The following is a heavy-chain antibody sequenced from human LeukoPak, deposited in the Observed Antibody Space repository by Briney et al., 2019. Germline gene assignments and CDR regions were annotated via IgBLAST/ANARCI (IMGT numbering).Heavy chain of an antibody. CDR3: ARDQIGYGLDY. J-gene: IGHJ4*02. Sequence: SETLSLTCSVASASINNHYWRWVRQPPGKGLEWLGYIYDSWNTNYNPSLKGRVTISIDTSKNQFSLNLTSVTAADTAVYYCARDQIGYGLDYWGQGTLVTVSS. V-gene: IGHV4-59*11. CDR1: SASINNHY. CDR2: IYDSWNT. D-gene: IGHD5-18*01.